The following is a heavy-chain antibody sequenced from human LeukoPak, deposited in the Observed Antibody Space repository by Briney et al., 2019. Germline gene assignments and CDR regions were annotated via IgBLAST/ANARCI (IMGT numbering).Heavy chain of an antibody. CDR1: GYTFTGYY. CDR3: ARGPEYSSSSHDY. D-gene: IGHD6-6*01. Sequence: ASVKVSCKASGYTFTGYYMHWVRQAPGQGLEWMGWINPNHGDTNYAQKFQDRVSMTRDTSISTAYMELSRLTSDDTAVYYCARGPEYSSSSHDYWGQGTLVTVSS. J-gene: IGHJ4*02. V-gene: IGHV1-2*02. CDR2: INPNHGDT.